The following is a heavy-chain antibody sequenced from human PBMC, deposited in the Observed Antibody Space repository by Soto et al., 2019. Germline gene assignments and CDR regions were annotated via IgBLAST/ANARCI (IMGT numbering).Heavy chain of an antibody. Sequence: PSETLSLTCAVYGGSFSGYYWSWIRQPPGKGLEWIGEINHSGSTNYNPSLKSRVTISVDTSKNQFSLKLSSVTAADTAVYYCARVDYGDYPYYYYGMDVWGQGTTVTVSS. D-gene: IGHD4-17*01. CDR3: ARVDYGDYPYYYYGMDV. CDR2: INHSGST. J-gene: IGHJ6*02. CDR1: GGSFSGYY. V-gene: IGHV4-34*01.